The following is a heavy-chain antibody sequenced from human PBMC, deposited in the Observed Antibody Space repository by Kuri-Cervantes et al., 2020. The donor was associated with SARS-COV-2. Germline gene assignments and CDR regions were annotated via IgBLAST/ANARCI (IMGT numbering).Heavy chain of an antibody. Sequence: GGSLRLSCAVSGFTLSSYAVSWVRQAPGKGLEWVSAISGSGGSTYYADSGKGRFSNSRDNSKNTLYLQMNSPRAEDTAVYYCAKVGDGYNCDYWGQGTLVTVSS. CDR2: ISGSGGST. D-gene: IGHD5-24*01. V-gene: IGHV3-23*01. CDR1: GFTLSSYA. J-gene: IGHJ4*02. CDR3: AKVGDGYNCDY.